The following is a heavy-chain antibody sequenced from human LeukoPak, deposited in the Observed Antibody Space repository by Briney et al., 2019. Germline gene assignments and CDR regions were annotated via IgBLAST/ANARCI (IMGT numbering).Heavy chain of an antibody. CDR1: GFTFSIYT. CDR2: IRSRSSYI. Sequence: GGSLRLSCAASGFTFSIYTVWWVRQATGEALECFSCIRSRSSYIYYAHSVKGRFTISRDNAKNSLYVQMNSLRADDRAVYYCASLRGGNCFDYWGEGTLVSVSP. D-gene: IGHD3-10*01. J-gene: IGHJ4*02. CDR3: ASLRGGNCFDY. V-gene: IGHV3-21*01.